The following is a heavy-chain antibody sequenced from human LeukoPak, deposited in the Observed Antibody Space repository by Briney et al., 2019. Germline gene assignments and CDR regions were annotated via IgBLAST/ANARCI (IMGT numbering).Heavy chain of an antibody. CDR2: INPSGNST. J-gene: IGHJ4*02. V-gene: IGHV1-46*01. Sequence: GASVTVSCKASGYTFTNYYMHWVRQAPGQGLEWMGIINPSGNSTSYAQKFQGRVTMTWDTSTSTVYMEVSSLRFEDTAVYYCAPSAFDYWGQGTLVTVSP. CDR3: APSAFDY. CDR1: GYTFTNYY. D-gene: IGHD3-10*01.